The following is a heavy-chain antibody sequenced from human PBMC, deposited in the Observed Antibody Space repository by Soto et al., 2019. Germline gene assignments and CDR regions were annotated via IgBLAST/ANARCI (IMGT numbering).Heavy chain of an antibody. D-gene: IGHD5-12*01. V-gene: IGHV3-48*01. Sequence: GGSLRLSCAASGFTFSSYSMNWVRQAPGKGLEWVSYISSSSSTIYYADSVKGRFTISRDNAKNSLYLQMNSLRAEDTAVYYCARGGGYDWNTPVLYMDVWGKGTTVTVSS. CDR2: ISSSSSTI. CDR1: GFTFSSYS. J-gene: IGHJ6*03. CDR3: ARGGGYDWNTPVLYMDV.